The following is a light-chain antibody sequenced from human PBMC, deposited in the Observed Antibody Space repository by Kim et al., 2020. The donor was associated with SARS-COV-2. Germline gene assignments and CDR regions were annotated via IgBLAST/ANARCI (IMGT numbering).Light chain of an antibody. CDR1: SANIGAGHD. V-gene: IGLV1-40*01. CDR3: QSYDSSLSRRV. CDR2: GVT. J-gene: IGLJ3*02. Sequence: QSVLTQPPSVSGAPGQRVTISCTGISANIGAGHDVHWYQQLPGAAPKLLIYGVTSRPSGVPDRFSGSQSGTSASLAITGLQAEDEADYYCQSYDSSLSRRVFGGGTQLTVL.